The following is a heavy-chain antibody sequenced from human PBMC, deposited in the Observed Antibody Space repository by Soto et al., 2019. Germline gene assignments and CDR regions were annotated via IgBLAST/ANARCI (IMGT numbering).Heavy chain of an antibody. CDR2: ISYDGSKK. Sequence: GGSLRLSCAASGFTFSTYAMHWFRQAPGKGLEWVAIISYDGSKKYYADSVKGRFTISRDNSKNTLYLQMNSLRAEDTAVYYCAREFHQRGYFDYWGQGTLVTVSS. V-gene: IGHV3-30-3*01. D-gene: IGHD3-10*01. J-gene: IGHJ4*02. CDR1: GFTFSTYA. CDR3: AREFHQRGYFDY.